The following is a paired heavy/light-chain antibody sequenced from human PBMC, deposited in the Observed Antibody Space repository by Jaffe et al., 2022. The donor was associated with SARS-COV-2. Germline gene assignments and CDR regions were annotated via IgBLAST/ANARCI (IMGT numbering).Light chain of an antibody. Sequence: DIHMTQSPSSLSASVGDRVTITCRASQSIRNYLNWYQQQPGKAPNLLIYAASSLQSGVPSRFSGSGSGTDFTLTISSLQPEDFATYYCQQSYSAPLFTFGPGTKVDIK. CDR3: QQSYSAPLFT. CDR2: AAS. CDR1: QSIRNY. V-gene: IGKV1-39*01. J-gene: IGKJ3*01.
Heavy chain of an antibody. CDR2: ISFDGNIK. CDR1: AFTFSNYA. CDR3: AGDPIRSMVGGTKGFDY. V-gene: IGHV3-30*04. D-gene: IGHD1-7*01. Sequence: QVHLVESGGGVVQPGRSLRLSCAASAFTFSNYAMHWVRQAPGKGLEWVAVISFDGNIKSYADSVKGRFTISRDNSKNTLSLQMNSLRPEDTAVYYCAGDPIRSMVGGTKGFDYWGQGTLVTVSS. J-gene: IGHJ4*02.